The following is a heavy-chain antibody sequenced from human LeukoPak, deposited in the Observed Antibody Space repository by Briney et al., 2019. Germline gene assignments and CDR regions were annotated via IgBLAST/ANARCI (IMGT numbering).Heavy chain of an antibody. D-gene: IGHD3-10*01. Sequence: PGGSLRLSCAASGVTFSRYGMHWVRQAPGKGLEWVADIRYDGSNKYYADSVKGRFTISRDNSKNTLYLQMNGLRAEDTAVYYWARPSGQYGSGTYYDYYFDSWGQGPLVTVSS. CDR2: IRYDGSNK. J-gene: IGHJ4*02. V-gene: IGHV3-33*01. CDR1: GVTFSRYG. CDR3: ARPSGQYGSGTYYDYYFDS.